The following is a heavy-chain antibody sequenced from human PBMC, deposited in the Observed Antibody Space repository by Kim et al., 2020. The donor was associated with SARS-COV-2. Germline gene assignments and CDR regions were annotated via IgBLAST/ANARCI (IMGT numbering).Heavy chain of an antibody. Sequence: GGSLRLSCAASDFTFSDSAMHWVRQASGKGLEWVGRIRSKSNSYATAYAASVKGRFTISRDDSKNTAYLQMNSLTTEDTAVYYCTRVPGTTSAFWYAFD. CDR2: IRSKSNSYAT. CDR3: TRVPGTTSAFWYAFD. D-gene: IGHD1-1*01. CDR1: DFTFSDSA. J-gene: IGHJ3*02. V-gene: IGHV3-73*01.